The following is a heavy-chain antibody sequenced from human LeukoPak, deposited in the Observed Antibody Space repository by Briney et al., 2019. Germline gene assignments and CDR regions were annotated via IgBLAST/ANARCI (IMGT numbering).Heavy chain of an antibody. D-gene: IGHD2-2*02. V-gene: IGHV1-8*01. CDR2: MNPNSGNT. CDR3: ARGYCSSTSCYSRLGYYYYGMDV. J-gene: IGHJ6*02. CDR1: GYTFTSYD. Sequence: ASVTVSCKASGYTFTSYDINWVRQAPGQGLEWMGWMNPNSGNTGYAQKFQGRVTMTRNTSISTAHMELSSLRSEDTAVYYCARGYCSSTSCYSRLGYYYYGMDVWGQGTTVTVSS.